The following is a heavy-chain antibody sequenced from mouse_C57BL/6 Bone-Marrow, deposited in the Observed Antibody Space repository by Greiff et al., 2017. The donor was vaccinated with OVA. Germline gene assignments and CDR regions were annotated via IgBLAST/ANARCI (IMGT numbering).Heavy chain of an antibody. V-gene: IGHV1-19*01. CDR1: GYTFTDYY. CDR3: ARRDYFDD. Sequence: VQLQQPGPVLVKPGASVKMSCKASGYTFTDYYMNWVKQSHGKSLEWIGVINPYNGGTSYNEKFKGKATLTVDKSSSTAYMELNSLTSEDSAVYYCARRDYFDDWGQGTTLTVSS. CDR2: INPYNGGT. J-gene: IGHJ2*01.